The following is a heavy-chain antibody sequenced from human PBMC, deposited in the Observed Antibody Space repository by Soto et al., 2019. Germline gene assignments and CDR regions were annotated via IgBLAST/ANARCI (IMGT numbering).Heavy chain of an antibody. V-gene: IGHV3-23*01. CDR2: ISGSGGSA. J-gene: IGHJ4*02. D-gene: IGHD4-17*01. Sequence: GGSLRLSCAASGFTFSSYAMSWVRQAPGKGLAWVSSISGSGGSAYYADSVKGRFTISRDNSKNTVYLQMNSLRAEDTAVYFCAKESPDYGDPDYWGQGTLVTVSS. CDR1: GFTFSSYA. CDR3: AKESPDYGDPDY.